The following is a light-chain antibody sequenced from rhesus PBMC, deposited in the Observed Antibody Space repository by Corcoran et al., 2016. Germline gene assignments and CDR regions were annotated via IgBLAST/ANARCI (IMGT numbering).Light chain of an antibody. Sequence: DIVMTQTPLSLPVTPGEPASISCRSSQSLLDSEDGNTYLDWYLQKPGQSPQLLIYEVSNRACGVPDRFRGSGSDTDFTLKISRGEAEDVGVYYCMQALEFPLTFGGGTKVEIK. CDR1: QSLLDSEDGNTY. J-gene: IGKJ4*01. V-gene: IGKV2-104*02. CDR2: EVS. CDR3: MQALEFPLT.